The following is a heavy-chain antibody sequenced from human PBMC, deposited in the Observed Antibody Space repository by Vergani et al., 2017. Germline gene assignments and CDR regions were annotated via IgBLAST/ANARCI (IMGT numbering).Heavy chain of an antibody. J-gene: IGHJ6*04. Sequence: EVQLVESGGGLVKPGGSLRLSCAASGFTFSSYSMNWVRQAPGKGLEWVSSISSSSSYIYYADSVKGRFTISRDNAKNSLYLQMNSLRAEDTAVYYCARDKRNAVAANTLGLHKVHMDVWGKGTTVTVSS. CDR3: ARDKRNAVAANTLGLHKVHMDV. CDR1: GFTFSSYS. D-gene: IGHD2-15*01. CDR2: ISSSSSYI. V-gene: IGHV3-21*01.